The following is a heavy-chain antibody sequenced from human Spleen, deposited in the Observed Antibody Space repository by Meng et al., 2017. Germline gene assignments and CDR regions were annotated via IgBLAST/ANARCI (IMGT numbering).Heavy chain of an antibody. CDR1: GGSMSSGNYY. J-gene: IGHJ4*02. CDR2: IHHSGSA. V-gene: IGHV4-30-4*01. D-gene: IGHD2-21*01. CDR3: ASFDHIPRRNYFDY. Sequence: QVQLQESGPGLVEPSQTLSLTCTVSGGSMSSGNYYWSWIRQPPGKGLEWIGYIHHSGSAYYNPSLKGRVSISVDTSKNQFSLNLNSMTAADTAVYYCASFDHIPRRNYFDYWGQGTLVTVSS.